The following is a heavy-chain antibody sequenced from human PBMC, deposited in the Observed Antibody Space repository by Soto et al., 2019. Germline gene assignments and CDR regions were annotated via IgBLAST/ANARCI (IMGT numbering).Heavy chain of an antibody. CDR3: ARVGRYDFWSGSLYGMDV. V-gene: IGHV1-69*06. CDR2: IIPIFGTA. D-gene: IGHD3-3*01. J-gene: IGHJ6*02. Sequence: ASVKVSCKASGGTFSSYSISWVRQSPGQGLEWMGGIIPIFGTANYAQKFQGRVTITADKSTSTAYMELSSLRSEDTAVYYCARVGRYDFWSGSLYGMDVWGQGTTVTVSS. CDR1: GGTFSSYS.